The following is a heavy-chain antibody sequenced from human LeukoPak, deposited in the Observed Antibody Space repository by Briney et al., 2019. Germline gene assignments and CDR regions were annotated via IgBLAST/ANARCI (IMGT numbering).Heavy chain of an antibody. CDR3: ARDPGYSGYDYGSY. CDR2: ISSSSSYI. V-gene: IGHV3-21*01. J-gene: IGHJ4*02. D-gene: IGHD5-12*01. Sequence: GGSLRLSCAASGFTFSSYSMNWVRQAPGKWLEWVSSISSSSSYIYYADSVKGRFTISRDNAKNSLYLQMNSLRAEDTAVYYCARDPGYSGYDYGSYWGQGTLVTVSS. CDR1: GFTFSSYS.